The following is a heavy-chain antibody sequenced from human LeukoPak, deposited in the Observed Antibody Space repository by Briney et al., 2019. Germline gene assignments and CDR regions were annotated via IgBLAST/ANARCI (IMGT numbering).Heavy chain of an antibody. CDR1: GFTFSTYA. Sequence: GGSLRLSCAASGFTFSTYAMSWVRQAPGKGLEWVSAISGSGGSTYYADSVKGRSTISRDNSKNTLYLQMNSLRAEDTAVYYCAKIFSEFGDQPYYFGYWGQGTLVTVSS. CDR3: AKIFSEFGDQPYYFGY. J-gene: IGHJ4*02. CDR2: ISGSGGST. V-gene: IGHV3-23*01. D-gene: IGHD4-17*01.